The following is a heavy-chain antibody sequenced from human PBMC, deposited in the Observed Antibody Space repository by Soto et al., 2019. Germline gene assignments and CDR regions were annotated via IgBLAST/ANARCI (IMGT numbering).Heavy chain of an antibody. CDR2: ISSSSSYI. CDR3: ARPFFSRVVAATFDY. D-gene: IGHD2-15*01. CDR1: GFTFSSYS. Sequence: GSLRLSCAASGFTFSSYSMNWVRQAPGKGLEWVSSISSSSSYIYYADSVKGRFTISRDNAKNSLYLQMNSLRAEDTAVYCCARPFFSRVVAATFDYWGQGTLVTVSS. J-gene: IGHJ4*02. V-gene: IGHV3-21*01.